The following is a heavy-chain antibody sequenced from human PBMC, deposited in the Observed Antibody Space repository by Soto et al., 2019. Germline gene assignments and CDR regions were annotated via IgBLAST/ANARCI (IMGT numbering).Heavy chain of an antibody. CDR2: IYWDDDK. D-gene: IGHD3-10*01. CDR1: GFSLSTSGVG. CDR3: ALRQTVRGVIYWFDP. V-gene: IGHV2-5*02. Sequence: QITLKESGPPLVKPTQTLTLTCTFSGFSLSTSGVGVGWIRQPPGKALEWLALIYWDDDKRYSPSLKSRLTVTKDTSKHQVVLTMTNMEPVDTATYYCALRQTVRGVIYWFDPWGQGTLVTVSS. J-gene: IGHJ5*02.